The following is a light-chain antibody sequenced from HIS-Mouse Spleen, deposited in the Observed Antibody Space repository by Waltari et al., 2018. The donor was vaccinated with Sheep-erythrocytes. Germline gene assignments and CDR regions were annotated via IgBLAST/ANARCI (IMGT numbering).Light chain of an antibody. CDR1: SSDVGCSNY. J-gene: IGLJ3*02. Sequence: QSALTQPRSVSGSPGQSVTISCTGTSSDVGCSNYVSWYQQHPGKAPKLMIYEGSKRPSGVSNRFSGSKSGNTASLTISGLQAEDEADYYCCSYAGSSTPWVFGGGTKLTVL. V-gene: IGLV2-23*01. CDR3: CSYAGSSTPWV. CDR2: EGS.